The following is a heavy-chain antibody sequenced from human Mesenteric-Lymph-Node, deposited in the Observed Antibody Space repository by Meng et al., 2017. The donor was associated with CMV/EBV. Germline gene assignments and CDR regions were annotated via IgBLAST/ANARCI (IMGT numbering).Heavy chain of an antibody. Sequence: VYGGSFSGSYWSWIRQPPGKGLEWIGEINHSGSTNYNPSLKSRVTISVDTSKNQFSLKLSSVTAADTAVYYCARERGWGTLMYYFDYWGQGTLVTVSS. J-gene: IGHJ4*02. CDR2: INHSGST. CDR1: GGSFSGSY. D-gene: IGHD6-19*01. V-gene: IGHV4-34*01. CDR3: ARERGWGTLMYYFDY.